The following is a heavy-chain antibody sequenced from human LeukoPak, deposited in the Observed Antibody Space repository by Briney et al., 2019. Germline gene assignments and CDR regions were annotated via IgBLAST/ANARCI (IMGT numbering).Heavy chain of an antibody. D-gene: IGHD5-18*01. J-gene: IGHJ4*02. CDR1: GFTFSSFG. CDR2: ISGSGDST. Sequence: GGSLRLSCAASGFTFSSFGMSWVRQAPGKGLEWVSGISGSGDSTYYADSVKGRFTISRDNSKKTLYLQMNSLRAEDTAVYYCAKKSFRSRYSYGTSFDYWGQGTLVTVSS. V-gene: IGHV3-23*01. CDR3: AKKSFRSRYSYGTSFDY.